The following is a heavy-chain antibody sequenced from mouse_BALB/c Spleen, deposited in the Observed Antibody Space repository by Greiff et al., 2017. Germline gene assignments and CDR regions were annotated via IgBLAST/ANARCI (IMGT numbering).Heavy chain of an antibody. CDR2: IWSGGST. D-gene: IGHD1-1*01. Sequence: VQLQESGPGLVQPSQSLSITCTVSGFSLTSYGVHWVRQSPGKGLEWLGVIWSGGSTDYNAAFISRLSISKDNSKSQVFFKMNSLQANDTAIYYCARDYYGSKAYWGQGTLVTVSA. V-gene: IGHV2-2*02. J-gene: IGHJ3*01. CDR1: GFSLTSYG. CDR3: ARDYYGSKAY.